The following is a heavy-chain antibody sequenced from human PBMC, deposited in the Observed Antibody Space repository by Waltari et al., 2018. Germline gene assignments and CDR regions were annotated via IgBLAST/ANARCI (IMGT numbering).Heavy chain of an antibody. CDR1: GFTFSSDS. CDR3: ARIWTTMIVAGAFDI. D-gene: IGHD3-22*01. Sequence: EVQLVESGGGLVKPGGSLRLSCAASGFTFSSDSMNGVRQAPGKGLEWVSSISSSSSYIYYADSVKGRFTISRDNAKNSLYLQMNSLRAEDTAVYYCARIWTTMIVAGAFDIWGQGTMVTVSS. V-gene: IGHV3-21*01. CDR2: ISSSSSYI. J-gene: IGHJ3*02.